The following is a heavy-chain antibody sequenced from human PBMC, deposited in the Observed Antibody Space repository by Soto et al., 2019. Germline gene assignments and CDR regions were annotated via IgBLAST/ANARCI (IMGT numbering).Heavy chain of an antibody. CDR2: INPNSGDT. D-gene: IGHD3-22*01. CDR3: ARDGSSGYLET. Sequence: ASVKVSCKASGYTFTGYYMHWVRQAPGQGLEWMGWINPNSGDTNYAQKFQGWVTISRENAKNSLYLQMNSLRAEDTAVYYCARDGSSGYLETWGQGTLVTVSS. V-gene: IGHV1-2*04. CDR1: GYTFTGYY. J-gene: IGHJ5*02.